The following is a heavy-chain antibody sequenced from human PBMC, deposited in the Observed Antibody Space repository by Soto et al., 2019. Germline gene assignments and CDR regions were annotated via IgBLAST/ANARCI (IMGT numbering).Heavy chain of an antibody. Sequence: EMQLVETGGGLIQPGGSLRLSCAASGFTVSSDHMSWVRQAPGKGLEWISVMYYGGTTYYADSVQGRFTISRDSSTNTLYLQMTDLRADDTAVYYCARAAAGFDLWGQGTMVTVSS. CDR3: ARAAAGFDL. CDR2: MYYGGTT. V-gene: IGHV3-53*02. CDR1: GFTVSSDH. J-gene: IGHJ3*01. D-gene: IGHD6-13*01.